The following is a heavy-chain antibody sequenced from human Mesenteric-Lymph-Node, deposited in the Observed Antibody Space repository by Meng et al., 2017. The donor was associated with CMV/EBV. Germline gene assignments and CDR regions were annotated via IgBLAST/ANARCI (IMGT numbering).Heavy chain of an antibody. CDR1: CGSFIVYY. J-gene: IGHJ3*01. D-gene: IGHD3-10*01. CDR2: VNESGTT. V-gene: IGHV4-34*01. CDR3: ARWGSPGDTFSV. Sequence: TCGVYCGSFIVYYWNWIRQPPGKGLEWLGEVNESGTTTYRPSLKSRITISLDTSNNQFSLRLTSVTAADTAVYYCARWGSPGDTFSVWGQGTMVTVSS.